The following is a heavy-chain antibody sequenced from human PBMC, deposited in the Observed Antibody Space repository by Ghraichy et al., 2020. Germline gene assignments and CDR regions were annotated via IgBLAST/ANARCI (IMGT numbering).Heavy chain of an antibody. V-gene: IGHV4-31*03. Sequence: SQTLSLTCTVSGGSISSGGYYWSWIRQHPGKGLEWIGYIYYSGSTYYNPSLKSRVTISVDTSKNQFSLKLSSVTAADTAVYYCASLAAAGTEFDYWGQGTLVTVSS. CDR2: IYYSGST. CDR1: GGSISSGGYY. D-gene: IGHD6-13*01. J-gene: IGHJ4*02. CDR3: ASLAAAGTEFDY.